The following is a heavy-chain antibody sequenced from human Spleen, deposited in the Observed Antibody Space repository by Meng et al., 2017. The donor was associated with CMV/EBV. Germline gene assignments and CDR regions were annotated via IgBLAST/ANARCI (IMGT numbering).Heavy chain of an antibody. CDR1: GYTFSSFD. CDR2: MNPNSRNT. Sequence: ASVKVSCKASGYTFSSFDINWVRQATGQGLEWMGWMNPNSRNTGYAQKFQGRVTITMNTSISTAYMELSSLRSDDTAVYYCAKRDHPARAAGAMDVWGQGTTVTVSS. D-gene: IGHD6-13*01. CDR3: AKRDHPARAAGAMDV. J-gene: IGHJ6*02. V-gene: IGHV1-8*03.